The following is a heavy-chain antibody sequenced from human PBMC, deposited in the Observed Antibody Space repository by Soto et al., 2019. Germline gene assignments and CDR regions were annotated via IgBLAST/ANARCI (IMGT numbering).Heavy chain of an antibody. CDR3: ARGGGGSGLNCCDP. J-gene: IGHJ5*02. D-gene: IGHD6-19*01. CDR1: RSSIIGYY. CDR2: IHYSGST. V-gene: IGHV4-59*12. Sequence: KSSETLPLTFTFSRSSIIGYYWTSIRQPPKTGLELLGYIHYSGSTNYTPSLNSRFTMSVYRSKSQCSMKLEYGPAAHTAVYYCARGGGGSGLNCCDPCGQLTLVTV.